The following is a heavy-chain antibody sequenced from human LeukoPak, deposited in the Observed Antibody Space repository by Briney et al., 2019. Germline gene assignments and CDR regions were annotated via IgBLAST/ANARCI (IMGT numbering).Heavy chain of an antibody. CDR3: AKDLGHLDWVNYYFDY. J-gene: IGHJ4*02. CDR2: ISWNSGSV. D-gene: IGHD3/OR15-3a*01. Sequence: GGSLRLSCAASGFNFEDYAMHWVRQTPGKGLEWVSSISWNSGSVNFADSVKGRFTISRDNAKKSLYLQMNSLTNEDTALYYCAKDLGHLDWVNYYFDYWGQGTLVTVSS. CDR1: GFNFEDYA. V-gene: IGHV3-9*01.